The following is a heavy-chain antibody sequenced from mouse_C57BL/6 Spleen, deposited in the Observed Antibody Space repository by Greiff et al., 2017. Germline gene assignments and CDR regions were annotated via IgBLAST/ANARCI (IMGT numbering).Heavy chain of an antibody. V-gene: IGHV3-6*01. J-gene: IGHJ2*01. D-gene: IGHD2-3*01. Sequence: EVQLVESGPGLVKPSQSLSLTCSATGFSITSGYFWYWRRQSPGNQLEWMGYISYDGSNNYNPSLKNRISITRDTSKNHFFLKLNTVTTEDTATYYCARASDGYYFDYWGQGTTLTVSS. CDR1: GFSITSGYF. CDR3: ARASDGYYFDY. CDR2: ISYDGSN.